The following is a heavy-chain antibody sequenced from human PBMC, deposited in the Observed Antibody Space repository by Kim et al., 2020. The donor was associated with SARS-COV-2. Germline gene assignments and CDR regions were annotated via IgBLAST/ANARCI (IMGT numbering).Heavy chain of an antibody. Sequence: SETLSLTCTVSGGSLSSSSYYWGWLRQPPGQGLEWIGTAYYSGNTYYNPSLKSRVTISVDTSKNQLSLKLGSVTAADTAVYSCARHEMRMRGGYVAYYY. V-gene: IGHV4-39*01. D-gene: IGHD3-10*01. CDR3: ARHEMRMRGGYVAYYY. CDR2: AYYSGNT. J-gene: IGHJ6*01. CDR1: GGSLSSSSYY.